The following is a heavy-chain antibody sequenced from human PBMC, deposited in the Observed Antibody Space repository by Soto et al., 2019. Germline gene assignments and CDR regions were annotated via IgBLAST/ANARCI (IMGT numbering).Heavy chain of an antibody. Sequence: ASVKVSCKASGYTITSSDINWVRQATGQGLEWMGWMNPNSGNTGYAQKVQGRVTMTRNTSMSTAYMELSSLRSEDTAVYYCASLGGLRYYGRSRAYCMDFSGPGTLLTV. V-gene: IGHV1-8*01. CDR1: GYTITSSD. CDR2: MNPNSGNT. CDR3: ASLGGLRYYGRSRAYCMDF. D-gene: IGHD3-22*01. J-gene: IGHJ6*02.